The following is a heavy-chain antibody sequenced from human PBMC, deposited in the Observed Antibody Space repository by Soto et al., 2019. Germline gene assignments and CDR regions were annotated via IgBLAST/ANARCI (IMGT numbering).Heavy chain of an antibody. Sequence: GGSLRLSCAASGFTFDDYAMHWVRQAPGKGLEWVSGISWNSGSIGYADSVKGRFTISRDNAKNSLYLQMNSLRAEDTALYYCAKVVPAAMQVGYYYYMDVWGKGTTVTVSS. V-gene: IGHV3-9*01. D-gene: IGHD2-2*01. CDR2: ISWNSGSI. CDR3: AKVVPAAMQVGYYYYMDV. J-gene: IGHJ6*03. CDR1: GFTFDDYA.